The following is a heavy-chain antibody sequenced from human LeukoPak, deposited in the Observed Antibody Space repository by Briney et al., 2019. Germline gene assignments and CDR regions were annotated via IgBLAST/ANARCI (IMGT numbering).Heavy chain of an antibody. CDR2: IKQDGSEK. V-gene: IGHV3-7*01. D-gene: IGHD3-9*01. Sequence: GGSLRLSCAASGFTFSSYCMSWVRQAPGKGLEWVANIKQDGSEKYYVDSVKGRFTISRDNAKNSLYLKMNSLRAEDTAVYYCARGTLGRYFDWLFGHDAFDIWGQGTMVTVSS. CDR1: GFTFSSYC. J-gene: IGHJ3*02. CDR3: ARGTLGRYFDWLFGHDAFDI.